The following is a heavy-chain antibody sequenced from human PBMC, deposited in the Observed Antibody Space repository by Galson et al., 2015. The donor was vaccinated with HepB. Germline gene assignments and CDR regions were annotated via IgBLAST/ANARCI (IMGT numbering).Heavy chain of an antibody. CDR1: GFTVSSNY. D-gene: IGHD5-12*01. Sequence: SLRLSCAASGFTVSSNYMSWVRQAPGKGLEWVSVIYSGGRTYYADSVKGRFTISRDNSKNTLYLQMNSLRAEDTAVYYCARAQWLRDFDYWGQGTLVTVSS. CDR3: ARAQWLRDFDY. CDR2: IYSGGRT. V-gene: IGHV3-66*01. J-gene: IGHJ4*02.